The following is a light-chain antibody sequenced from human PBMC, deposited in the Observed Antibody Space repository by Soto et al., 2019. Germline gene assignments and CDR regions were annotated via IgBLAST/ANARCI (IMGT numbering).Light chain of an antibody. V-gene: IGKV1-9*01. CDR1: QGISSY. J-gene: IGKJ3*01. CDR3: QQLNSYPL. CDR2: AAS. Sequence: DIQLTQSPSFLSASVGDRVTITCRASQGISSYLAWYQQKPGKAPKLLIYAASTLQGGVPSRFSGSGSGTEYSLTSSSLQPEDVATYYWQQLNSYPLFGPGTKVDIK.